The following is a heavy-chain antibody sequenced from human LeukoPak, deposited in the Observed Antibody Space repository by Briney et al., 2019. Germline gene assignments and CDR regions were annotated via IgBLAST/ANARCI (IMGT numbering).Heavy chain of an antibody. Sequence: GGSLRLSCAASGFTVSSNYMSWVRQAPGKGLEWVAFIRYDGSNKYYADSVKGRFTISRDNSKNTLYLQMNSLRAEDTAVYYCAKDWADIVVVPAAGFDYWGQGTLVTVSS. CDR1: GFTVSSNY. J-gene: IGHJ4*02. CDR3: AKDWADIVVVPAAGFDY. V-gene: IGHV3-30*02. D-gene: IGHD2-2*01. CDR2: IRYDGSNK.